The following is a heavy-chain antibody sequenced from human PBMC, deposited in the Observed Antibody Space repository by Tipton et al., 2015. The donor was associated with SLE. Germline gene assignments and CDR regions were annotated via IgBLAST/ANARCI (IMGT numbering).Heavy chain of an antibody. CDR1: SGAISNYY. J-gene: IGHJ4*02. V-gene: IGHV4-59*12. D-gene: IGHD3-16*01. Sequence: PGLVKPSETLSLTCTVSSGAISNYYWSWIRQPPGKGMEWIGYIYYTGSTNYNPSLKSRVAISLDTPKNQFSLRPSSVTAADTAVYYCARDHVTSQTSRFGFDSWGQGTLVTVSS. CDR2: IYYTGST. CDR3: ARDHVTSQTSRFGFDS.